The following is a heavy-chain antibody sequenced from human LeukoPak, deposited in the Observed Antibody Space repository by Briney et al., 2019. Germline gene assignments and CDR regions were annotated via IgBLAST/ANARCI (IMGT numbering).Heavy chain of an antibody. CDR2: INHSGST. V-gene: IGHV4-34*01. J-gene: IGHJ4*02. CDR1: GGSFSGYY. Sequence: RPSETLSLTCAVYGGSFSGYYWSWIRQPPGKGLEWIGEINHSGSTNYNPSLKSRVTISVDTSKNQFSLKLSSVTAADTAVYYCARCSEQWLVRGKYFDYWGQGTLVTVSS. D-gene: IGHD6-19*01. CDR3: ARCSEQWLVRGKYFDY.